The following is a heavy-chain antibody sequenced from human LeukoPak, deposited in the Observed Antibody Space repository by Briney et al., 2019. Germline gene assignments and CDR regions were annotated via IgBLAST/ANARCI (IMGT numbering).Heavy chain of an antibody. J-gene: IGHJ4*02. CDR3: ARGGLSIMGY. D-gene: IGHD2/OR15-2a*01. Sequence: GGSLRLSCGASGITFSSYSMNWVRQAPGEGLGWVSYISSSGSTKYYADSVKGRFTISRDNARNSLYLQMNSLRAEDTAVYFCARGGLSIMGYWGQGTLVTVSS. CDR1: GITFSSYS. CDR2: ISSSGSTK. V-gene: IGHV3-48*01.